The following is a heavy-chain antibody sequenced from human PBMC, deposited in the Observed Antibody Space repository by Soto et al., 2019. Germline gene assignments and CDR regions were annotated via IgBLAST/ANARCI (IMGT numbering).Heavy chain of an antibody. CDR3: ARAPGYSGSYGRGWFGP. Sequence: EVQLVESGGGLVQPGGSLRLSCAASGFTFSSYWMSWVRQAPGKGLEWVANIKQDGSEKYYVDSVKGRFTISRDNAKNSVYLQMNSLRAEDTAVYYCARAPGYSGSYGRGWFGPWGQGTLVTVSS. J-gene: IGHJ5*02. CDR2: IKQDGSEK. CDR1: GFTFSSYW. V-gene: IGHV3-7*05. D-gene: IGHD1-26*01.